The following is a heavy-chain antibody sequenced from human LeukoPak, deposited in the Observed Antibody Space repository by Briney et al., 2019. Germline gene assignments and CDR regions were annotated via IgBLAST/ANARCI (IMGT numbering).Heavy chain of an antibody. CDR3: AKDAGIAAAGPSLGY. CDR1: GSTFSRYA. CDR2: ISGSGGST. V-gene: IGHV3-23*01. D-gene: IGHD6-13*01. J-gene: IGHJ4*02. Sequence: GGSLRLSCAASGSTFSRYAMSWVRQPPGKGLEWVSAISGSGGSTYYADSVKGRFTISRDNSKNTLYLQMNSLRAEDTAVYYCAKDAGIAAAGPSLGYWGQGTLVTVSS.